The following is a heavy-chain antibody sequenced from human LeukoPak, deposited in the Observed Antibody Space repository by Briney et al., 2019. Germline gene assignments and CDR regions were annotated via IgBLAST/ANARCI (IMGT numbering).Heavy chain of an antibody. J-gene: IGHJ4*02. CDR1: GFTFSSYA. Sequence: GGSLRLSCAASGFTFSSYAMDWIRQTPGKGLEWVSGITTSDSTYYADSVKGRFTISRDNSKNTLFLQINSLTVEDTAVYYCAKPSGDYDCFDYWGQGALVTVSS. V-gene: IGHV3-23*01. D-gene: IGHD4-17*01. CDR3: AKPSGDYDCFDY. CDR2: ITTSDST.